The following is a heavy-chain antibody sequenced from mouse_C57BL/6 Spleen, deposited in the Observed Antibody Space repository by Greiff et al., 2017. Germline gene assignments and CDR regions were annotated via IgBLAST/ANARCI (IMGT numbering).Heavy chain of an antibody. J-gene: IGHJ3*01. CDR2: IYPRSGNT. CDR1: GYTFTSYG. D-gene: IGHD2-5*01. V-gene: IGHV1-81*01. CDR3: ACNYSNGFAY. Sequence: QVQLQQSGAELARPGASVKLSCTASGYTFTSYGISWVKQRTGQGLEWIGEIYPRSGNTYYNEKFKGKVTLTADKSSSTEYMDLRSLTSEDSAVYLWACNYSNGFAYWGQGTLVTVSA.